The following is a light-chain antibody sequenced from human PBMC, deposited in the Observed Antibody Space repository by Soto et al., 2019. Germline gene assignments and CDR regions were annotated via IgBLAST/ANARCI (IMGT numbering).Light chain of an antibody. V-gene: IGKV3-15*01. CDR2: GAS. Sequence: EIVMTQSPASLSVSPGERATLSCRASQTVTRNLAWYQQKPGQAPRLLIYGASTRATGIPARFSGSGSGTEFTLTISSLQSEDSAVYCCQQYNNWPPATFGKGTKVEIK. CDR1: QTVTRN. J-gene: IGKJ1*01. CDR3: QQYNNWPPAT.